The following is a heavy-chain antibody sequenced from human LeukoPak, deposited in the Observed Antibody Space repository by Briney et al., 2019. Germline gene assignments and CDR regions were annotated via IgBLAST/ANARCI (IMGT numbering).Heavy chain of an antibody. V-gene: IGHV3-48*04. CDR3: ARESRRSADY. CDR2: ISSSGSAI. D-gene: IGHD3-3*01. CDR1: GFTFSSYA. J-gene: IGHJ4*02. Sequence: GGSLRLSCAASGFTFSSYAMSWVRQAPGKGLEWVSYISSSGSAIYYPDSVKGRFTISRDNAKNSLYLQMTSLRAEDTAVYYCARESRRSADYWGQGTLVSVSS.